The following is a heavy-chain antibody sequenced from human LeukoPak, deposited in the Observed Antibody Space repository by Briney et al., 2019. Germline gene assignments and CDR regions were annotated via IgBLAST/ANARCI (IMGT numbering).Heavy chain of an antibody. CDR3: AQVRPPSGSGWYGGDDY. CDR1: GFTFGKYW. V-gene: IGHV3-7*03. CDR2: IKLDGSEK. J-gene: IGHJ4*02. Sequence: PWGSLRLSCVASGFTFGKYWMSWVRQAPGKGLEWVANIKLDGSEKNYVDSVKGRFTISRDNSKNTLYLQMNSLRVEDTAVYYCAQVRPPSGSGWYGGDDYWGQGILVTVSS. D-gene: IGHD6-19*01.